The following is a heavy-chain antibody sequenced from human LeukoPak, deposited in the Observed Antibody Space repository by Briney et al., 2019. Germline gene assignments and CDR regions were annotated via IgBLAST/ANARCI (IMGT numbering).Heavy chain of an antibody. CDR3: AKSFGYSRSWFDY. CDR1: GLTLSSYA. Sequence: PGGSLRLSCAASGLTLSSYAMSWVRQAPGKGLEWVSGISGNGGGTYYADSVKGRFTISRDNSKNTLYLQMNSLRAEDTAVYYCAKSFGYSRSWFDYWGQGTLVTVSS. J-gene: IGHJ4*02. V-gene: IGHV3-23*01. CDR2: ISGNGGGT. D-gene: IGHD6-13*01.